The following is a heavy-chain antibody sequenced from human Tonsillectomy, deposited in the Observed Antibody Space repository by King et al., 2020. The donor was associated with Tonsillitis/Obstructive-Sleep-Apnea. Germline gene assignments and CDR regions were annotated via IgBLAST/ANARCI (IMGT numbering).Heavy chain of an antibody. CDR1: GGSFSGYC. CDR2: INHSGST. Sequence: VQLQQWGAGLLKPSETLSLTCAVYGGSFSGYCWSWIRQPPGKGLEWIGEINHSGSTNYNPSLKSRVTISVDTSKNQFSLKLSSVTAADTAVYYCATTRSGNSYYYGMDVWGQGTTVTVSS. J-gene: IGHJ6*02. CDR3: ATTRSGNSYYYGMDV. D-gene: IGHD1-26*01. V-gene: IGHV4-34*01.